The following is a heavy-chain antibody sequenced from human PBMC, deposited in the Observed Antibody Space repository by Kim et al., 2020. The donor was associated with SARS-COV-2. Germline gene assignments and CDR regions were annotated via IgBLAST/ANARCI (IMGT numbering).Heavy chain of an antibody. D-gene: IGHD3-22*01. V-gene: IGHV4-59*13. CDR3: AGRAWYYDSSPHAFDN. Sequence: SESLSLTCTVSGGSISSYYWSWIRQPPGKGLEWIGYIYYSGSTNYNPSLKSRVTISVDTSKNQFSLKLSSVTAADTAVYYCAGRAWYYDSSPHAFDNWGQGTMVTVSS. CDR2: IYYSGST. CDR1: GGSISSYY. J-gene: IGHJ3*02.